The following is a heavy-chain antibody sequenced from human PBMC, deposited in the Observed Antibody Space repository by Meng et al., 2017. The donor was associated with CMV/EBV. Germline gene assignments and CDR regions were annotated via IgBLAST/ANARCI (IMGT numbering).Heavy chain of an antibody. Sequence: GESLKISCAASGFTFSSYAMHWVRQAPGKGLEWVAVISYDGSNKYYADSVKGRFSISRDNSKNTLYLQMNSLRAEDTAVYYCANLAGGVPAANYWGQGTLVTVSS. CDR2: ISYDGSNK. CDR1: GFTFSSYA. CDR3: ANLAGGVPAANY. D-gene: IGHD2-2*01. V-gene: IGHV3-30*04. J-gene: IGHJ4*02.